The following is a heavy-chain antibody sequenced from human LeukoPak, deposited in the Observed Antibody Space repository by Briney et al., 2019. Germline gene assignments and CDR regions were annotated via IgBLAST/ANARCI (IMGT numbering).Heavy chain of an antibody. V-gene: IGHV4-39*07. J-gene: IGHJ4*02. CDR1: GGSISSSSYY. CDR2: IYYSGST. D-gene: IGHD6-19*01. Sequence: SETLSLTCTVSGGSISSSSYYWGWIRQPPGKGLEWIGSIYYSGSTYYNPSLKGRVTISVDTSKNQFSLKLSSVTAADTAVYYCARRGKWYSSTDYWGQGTLVTVSS. CDR3: ARRGKWYSSTDY.